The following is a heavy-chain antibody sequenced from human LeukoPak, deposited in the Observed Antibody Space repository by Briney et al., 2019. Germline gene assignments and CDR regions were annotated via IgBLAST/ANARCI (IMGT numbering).Heavy chain of an antibody. J-gene: IGHJ3*02. CDR3: ASWGYYDSSGYNADAFDI. CDR2: IYTSGSA. D-gene: IGHD3-22*01. V-gene: IGHV4-4*07. CDR1: GGSISSYY. Sequence: SETLSLTCTVSGGSISSYYWSWIPQPAGKGLEWIWRIYTSGSANYNPSLKSRVTMSVDTSKNQLSLKLSSVTAADTAVYYCASWGYYDSSGYNADAFDIWGQGTMVTVSS.